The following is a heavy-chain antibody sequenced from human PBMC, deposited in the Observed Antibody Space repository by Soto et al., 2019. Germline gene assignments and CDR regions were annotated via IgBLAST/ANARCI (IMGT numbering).Heavy chain of an antibody. CDR1: GFTFSSYG. V-gene: IGHV3-33*01. D-gene: IGHD6-6*01. Sequence: QVQLVESGGGVVQPGRSLRLSCAASGFTFSSYGMQWVRQAPGKGLEWVAVIWYDGSNKYYADSVQGRFTISRDNSKHTLYLQMTSLRAEDTAVYYCAREIAARTGFYYYYGMDVWGQGTTVTVSS. CDR3: AREIAARTGFYYYYGMDV. J-gene: IGHJ6*02. CDR2: IWYDGSNK.